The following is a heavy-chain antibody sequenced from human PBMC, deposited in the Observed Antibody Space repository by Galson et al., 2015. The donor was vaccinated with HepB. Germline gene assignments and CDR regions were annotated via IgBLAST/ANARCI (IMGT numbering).Heavy chain of an antibody. CDR3: VQDIRGGCGDSDCSS. CDR1: GFTFKNYA. J-gene: IGHJ4*02. Sequence: SLRLSCAGYGFTFKNYATRWVRQAPRRGLEWVSDINARGDKTYYAESVKGRFAISRDNLRNTVYLQLRSLRAGDTATYYCVQDIRGGCGDSDCSSWGRGTPVIVSP. V-gene: IGHV3-23*01. CDR2: INARGDKT. D-gene: IGHD2-15*01.